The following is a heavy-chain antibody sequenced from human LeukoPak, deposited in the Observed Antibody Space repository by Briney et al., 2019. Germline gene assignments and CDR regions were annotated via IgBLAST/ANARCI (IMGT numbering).Heavy chain of an antibody. CDR3: AREGRGNSYGLDY. CDR2: ISNSETFI. V-gene: IGHV3-21*06. J-gene: IGHJ4*02. Sequence: PGGSLRLSCAASGFSFSTYTMNWVRQPPGKGLEWISSISNSETFIDYADSVKDRFTVSRDNAKNSLSLQMNSLRLEDTAVYYCAREGRGNSYGLDYWGQGTLVTVSS. CDR1: GFSFSTYT. D-gene: IGHD5-18*01.